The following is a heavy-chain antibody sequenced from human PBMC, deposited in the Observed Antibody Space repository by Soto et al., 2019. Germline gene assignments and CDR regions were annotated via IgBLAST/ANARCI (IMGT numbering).Heavy chain of an antibody. J-gene: IGHJ4*02. CDR2: INAPGETK. D-gene: IGHD2-21*01. CDR1: GFTFSNYG. V-gene: IGHV3-48*04. CDR3: ARDPEGINDFDY. Sequence: EVQLVESGGGLVQPGGSLRLSCAASGFTFSNYGMNWARQAPGRGLEWVTHINAPGETKSYSDSVKGRFTVSRDDAKNSLYLQMSSLRADETAIYYCARDPEGINDFDYWGQGTLVTVSS.